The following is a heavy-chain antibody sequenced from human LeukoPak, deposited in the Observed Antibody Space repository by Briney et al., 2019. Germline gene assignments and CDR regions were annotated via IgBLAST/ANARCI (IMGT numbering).Heavy chain of an antibody. CDR3: ARSGGPDYYDSSAFDI. V-gene: IGHV4-61*02. CDR1: GGSISSGNYY. Sequence: PSQTLSLTCTVSGGSISSGNYYWSWIRQPAGKGLEWIGRIWADGAPTYSPSLKSRVTISVDTSKNQFSLKLSSVTAADTAVFYCARSGGPDYYDSSAFDIWGQGTMVTVSS. J-gene: IGHJ3*02. D-gene: IGHD3-22*01. CDR2: IWADGAP.